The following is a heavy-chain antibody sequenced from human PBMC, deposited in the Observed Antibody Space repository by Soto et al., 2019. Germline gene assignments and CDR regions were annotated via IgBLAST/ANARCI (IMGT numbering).Heavy chain of an antibody. Sequence: QVQLVESGGGWVRPGGSLRLSCAVSGFTFSDHYMSWIRQAPGKGLEWVSYISSSGSYTNYAESVEGRFTITRDNAKNSLSLQMNSLRAEDTAVYYCVRSPPTIFENMDVWGQGTTVIVSS. CDR3: VRSPPTIFENMDV. J-gene: IGHJ6*02. V-gene: IGHV3-11*06. CDR2: ISSSGSYT. D-gene: IGHD3-3*02. CDR1: GFTFSDHY.